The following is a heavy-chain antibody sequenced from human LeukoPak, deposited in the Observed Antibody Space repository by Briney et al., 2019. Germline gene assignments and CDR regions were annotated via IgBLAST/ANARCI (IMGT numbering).Heavy chain of an antibody. CDR1: GFTFSSYA. V-gene: IGHV3-30-3*01. CDR2: ISYDGSNK. D-gene: IGHD3-10*01. CDR3: ARGRSSRVVRGVKGAFDI. J-gene: IGHJ3*02. Sequence: GRSLRLSCAASGFTFSSYAMHWVRQAPGKGLEWVAVISYDGSNKYYADSVKGRFTISRDNSKNTLYLQMNSLRAEDTAVYYCARGRSSRVVRGVKGAFDIWGQGTMVTVSS.